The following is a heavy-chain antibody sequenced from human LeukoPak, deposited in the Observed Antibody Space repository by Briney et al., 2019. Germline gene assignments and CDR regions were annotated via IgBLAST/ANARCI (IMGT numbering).Heavy chain of an antibody. D-gene: IGHD3-22*01. Sequence: SETLSLTSTVSGGSASSGSYYWSWIRQPAGKGLEWIALIYTRGSTNYNPSLKSRVTMSVDTSKNQFSLKLSSVTAADTAVYYCARLPYYYDSSGYSLSYYYGMDVWGQGTTVTVSS. CDR1: GGSASSGSYY. CDR2: IYTRGST. CDR3: ARLPYYYDSSGYSLSYYYGMDV. J-gene: IGHJ6*02. V-gene: IGHV4-61*02.